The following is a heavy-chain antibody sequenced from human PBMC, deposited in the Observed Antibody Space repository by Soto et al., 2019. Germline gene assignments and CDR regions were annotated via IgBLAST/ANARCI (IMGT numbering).Heavy chain of an antibody. D-gene: IGHD6-13*01. CDR1: GYTFTSYY. CDR3: ARGLVAAAGPDY. V-gene: IGHV1-8*01. Sequence: ASVKVSCKASGYTFTSYYINWVRQATGQGLEWMGWMNPNSGNTGYAQKFQGRVTMTRNTSISTAYMELSSLRSEDTAVYYCARGLVAAAGPDYWGQGTLVTVSS. CDR2: MNPNSGNT. J-gene: IGHJ4*02.